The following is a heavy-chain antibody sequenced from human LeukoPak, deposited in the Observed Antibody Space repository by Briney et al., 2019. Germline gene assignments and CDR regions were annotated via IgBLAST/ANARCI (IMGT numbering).Heavy chain of an antibody. CDR1: GFTVSSNY. Sequence: PGRSLRLSCAVSGFTVSSNYMSWVRQAPGKGLEWVSIIYSSGSTNYADSVKGRFTISRDNSKNTLYLQMDSLRAEDTAVYYCARRGYGDYAPFDYWGQGTLVTVSS. CDR2: IYSSGST. D-gene: IGHD4-17*01. J-gene: IGHJ4*02. CDR3: ARRGYGDYAPFDY. V-gene: IGHV3-66*04.